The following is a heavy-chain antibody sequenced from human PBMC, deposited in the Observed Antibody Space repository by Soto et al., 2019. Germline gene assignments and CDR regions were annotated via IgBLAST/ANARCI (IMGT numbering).Heavy chain of an antibody. V-gene: IGHV1-69*02. J-gene: IGHJ6*02. CDR3: AKGRSYYYYYGVDV. CDR1: GGTFSSYT. CDR2: IIPILGIA. Sequence: SVKVSCEASGGTFSSYTISWVRQAPGQGLEWMGRIIPILGIANYADSVKGRFTISRDNSKSTLYLQMNSLRAEDTALYYCAKGRSYYYYYGVDVWGQGTTVTVSS.